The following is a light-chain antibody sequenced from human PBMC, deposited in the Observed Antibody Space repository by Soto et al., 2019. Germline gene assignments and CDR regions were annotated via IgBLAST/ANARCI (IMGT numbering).Light chain of an antibody. CDR2: EAN. CDR1: GNDVGGYDL. CDR3: CSFAVSATYV. J-gene: IGLJ1*01. V-gene: IGLV2-23*01. Sequence: QSVLTQPASVSGSPGQSITISCTGTGNDVGGYDLVSWYQQHPGKAPKLIIYEANKRPSEVSIRFSGSKSGNTASLTISGLQTEDEADYYCCSFAVSATYVFGTGTKVTVL.